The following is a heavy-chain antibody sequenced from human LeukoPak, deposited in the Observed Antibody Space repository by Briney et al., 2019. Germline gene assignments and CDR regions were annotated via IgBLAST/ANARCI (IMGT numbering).Heavy chain of an antibody. CDR2: ISSNGGST. V-gene: IGHV3-64*01. CDR1: GLTFSSYA. D-gene: IGHD4/OR15-4a*01. CDR3: ARARGYGGLHDAFDI. Sequence: GGSLRLSCAASGLTFSSYAMHWVRQAPGKGLEYVSAISSNGGSTYYANSVKGRFTISRDNSKNTLYLQMGSLRAEDMAVYYCARARGYGGLHDAFDIWGQGTMVTVSS. J-gene: IGHJ3*02.